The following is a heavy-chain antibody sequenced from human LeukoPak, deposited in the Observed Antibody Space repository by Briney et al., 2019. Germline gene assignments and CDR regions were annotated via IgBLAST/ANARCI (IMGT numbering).Heavy chain of an antibody. V-gene: IGHV3-20*04. CDR1: GFTFDDYG. CDR3: ARDRKEQQLVHFDY. J-gene: IGHJ4*02. D-gene: IGHD6-13*01. CDR2: INWNGGST. Sequence: GGSLRLSCAASGFTFDDYGMSWVRQAPGKGLVWVSGINWNGGSTGYADSVKGRFTISRDNAKNSLYLQMNSLRAEDTALYYCARDRKEQQLVHFDYWGQGTLVTVSS.